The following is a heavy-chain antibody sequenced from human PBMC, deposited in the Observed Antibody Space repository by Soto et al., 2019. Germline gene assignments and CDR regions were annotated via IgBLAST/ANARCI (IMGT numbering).Heavy chain of an antibody. CDR2: INPSGGST. D-gene: IGHD2-2*01. CDR3: ARDISLPDIVVVPAASNWFDP. Sequence: ASVKVSCKASGYTFTSYYMHWVRQAPGQGLEWMGIINPSGGSTSYAQKFQGRVTMTGDTSTSTVYMELSSLRSEDTAVYYCARDISLPDIVVVPAASNWFDPWGQGTLVTVSS. V-gene: IGHV1-46*03. J-gene: IGHJ5*02. CDR1: GYTFTSYY.